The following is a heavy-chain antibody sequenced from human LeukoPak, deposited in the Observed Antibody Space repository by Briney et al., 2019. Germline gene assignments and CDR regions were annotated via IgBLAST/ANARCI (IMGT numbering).Heavy chain of an antibody. J-gene: IGHJ4*02. Sequence: ASVRVSCKASGYSFTGYYIHWMRQAPRQGLEWMGWINPNSGGTNYAQKFQGRVTMTRDTSISTAYMELSRLRSDDTAVYYCARSRITMVRGVRGVHFDYWGQGTLVTVSS. CDR2: INPNSGGT. V-gene: IGHV1-2*02. CDR1: GYSFTGYY. CDR3: ARSRITMVRGVRGVHFDY. D-gene: IGHD3-10*01.